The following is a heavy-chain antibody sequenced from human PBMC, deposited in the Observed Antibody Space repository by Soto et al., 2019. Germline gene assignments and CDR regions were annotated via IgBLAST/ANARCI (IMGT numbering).Heavy chain of an antibody. V-gene: IGHV4-39*02. CDR2: IFYTGTT. CDR1: GGSVSYNGYD. Sequence: XTLSLTCSVSGGSVSYNGYDWGWIRQPPGKGLEWVGCIFYTGTTYYSPSLNDRFTISLDTSKNSFPLNMTSVTASDTAVYFCARLVVVAPVANAWGQGTLATVSS. D-gene: IGHD2-2*01. CDR3: ARLVVVAPVANA. J-gene: IGHJ5*02.